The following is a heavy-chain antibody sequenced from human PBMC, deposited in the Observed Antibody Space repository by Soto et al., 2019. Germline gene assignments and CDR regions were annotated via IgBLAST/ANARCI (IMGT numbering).Heavy chain of an antibody. J-gene: IGHJ6*02. V-gene: IGHV3-30*18. CDR1: GFTFSSYG. CDR3: AKDTTRYDFWSGYYTGYYYYGMDV. Sequence: GGSLRLSCAASGFTFSSYGMHCVRQAPGKGLEWVAVISYDGSNKYYADSVKGRFTISRDNSKNTLYLQMNSLRAEDTAEYYCAKDTTRYDFWSGYYTGYYYYGMDVWGQGTTVTVSS. CDR2: ISYDGSNK. D-gene: IGHD3-3*01.